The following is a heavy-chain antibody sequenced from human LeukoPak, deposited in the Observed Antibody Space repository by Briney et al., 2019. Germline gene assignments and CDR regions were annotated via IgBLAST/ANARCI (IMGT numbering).Heavy chain of an antibody. D-gene: IGHD1-14*01. CDR1: GFTFNNYE. CDR2: VGIAGDT. CDR3: AREGRMGTADAFDV. V-gene: IGHV3-13*01. J-gene: IGHJ3*01. Sequence: GGSLRLSCAASGFTFNNYEMHWVRQTAGKGLEWVSAVGIAGDTFYAGSVKGRFSISRDNAESSLFLQMNSLRAGDTAVYYCAREGRMGTADAFDVSGQGTMVTVSS.